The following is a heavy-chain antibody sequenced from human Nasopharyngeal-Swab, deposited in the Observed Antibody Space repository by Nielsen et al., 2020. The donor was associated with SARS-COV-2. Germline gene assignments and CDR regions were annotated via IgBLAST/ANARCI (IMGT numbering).Heavy chain of an antibody. CDR2: ISSSTSYI. Sequence: GESLKISCAASGFTFSNYSMNWVRQAPGKGLEWVSSISSSTSYIYYADSVKGRFTISRDNAKNSLYLQMNSLRAEDTAVYYCARDGFGGSPYYYYGMDVWGQGTTVTVSS. V-gene: IGHV3-21*01. CDR3: ARDGFGGSPYYYYGMDV. D-gene: IGHD3-10*01. J-gene: IGHJ6*02. CDR1: GFTFSNYS.